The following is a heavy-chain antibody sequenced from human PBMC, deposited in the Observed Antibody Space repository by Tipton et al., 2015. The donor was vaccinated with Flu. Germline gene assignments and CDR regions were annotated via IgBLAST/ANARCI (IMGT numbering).Heavy chain of an antibody. CDR1: GGSISSYY. Sequence: TLSLTCTVSGGSISSYYWSWIRQPPGKGLEWIGYIYYSGSTNYNPSLKSRVTISVDTSKNQFSLKLSSVTAADTAVYYCARDPSGWKAYYSYGMDVWGQGTTVTVSS. CDR3: ARDPSGWKAYYSYGMDV. CDR2: IYYSGST. D-gene: IGHD6-19*01. V-gene: IGHV4-59*01. J-gene: IGHJ6*02.